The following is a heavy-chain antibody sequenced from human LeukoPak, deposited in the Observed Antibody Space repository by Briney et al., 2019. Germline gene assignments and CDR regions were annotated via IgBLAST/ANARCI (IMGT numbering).Heavy chain of an antibody. Sequence: GRSLRLSCAASGFTFSSYVMHWVRQAPGKGLEWVAVVWSDGSNKYYADSVKGRFTVSRDNSKNTLFLQMNTLRAEDTAVYYCARAPVAASYYFDYWGQGTLVTVSS. CDR1: GFTFSSYV. CDR2: VWSDGSNK. CDR3: ARAPVAASYYFDY. D-gene: IGHD6-19*01. J-gene: IGHJ4*02. V-gene: IGHV3-33*01.